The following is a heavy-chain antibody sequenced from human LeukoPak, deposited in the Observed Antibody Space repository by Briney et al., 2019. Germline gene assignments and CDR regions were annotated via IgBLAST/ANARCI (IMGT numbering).Heavy chain of an antibody. Sequence: PSETLSLTCTVSGGSISSYYWSWIRQPPGKGLEWIGYIYYSGSTYYNPSLKSRVTISVDTSKNQFSLKLSSVTAADTAVYYCARAPRGTYYYDSSGYHLDYWGQGTLVTVSS. V-gene: IGHV4-59*12. D-gene: IGHD3-22*01. J-gene: IGHJ4*02. CDR3: ARAPRGTYYYDSSGYHLDY. CDR2: IYYSGST. CDR1: GGSISSYY.